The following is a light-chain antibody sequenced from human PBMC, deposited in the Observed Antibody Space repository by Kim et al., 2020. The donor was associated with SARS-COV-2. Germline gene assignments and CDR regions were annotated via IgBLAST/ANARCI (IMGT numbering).Light chain of an antibody. Sequence: EIVMTQSPATLSVSPGERATLSCRASQSISTNLAWYQQTPGQAPRVLIYGASTRATGIPARFSGSGSGTEFTLTISSLQSEDFAVYYCQQYNDWRAFGEGTRMEIK. V-gene: IGKV3-15*01. J-gene: IGKJ5*01. CDR1: QSISTN. CDR3: QQYNDWRA. CDR2: GAS.